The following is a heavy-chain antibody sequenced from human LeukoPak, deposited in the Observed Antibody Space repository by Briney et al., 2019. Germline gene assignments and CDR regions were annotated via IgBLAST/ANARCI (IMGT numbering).Heavy chain of an antibody. J-gene: IGHJ4*02. V-gene: IGHV4-59*01. Sequence: SETLPLTCTVSGGSISSYYWSWIRQPPGKGLEWIGYIYYSGSTNYNPSLKSRVTISVDTSKNQFSLKLSSVTAADTAVYYCARSGDYNFDYWGQGTLVTVSS. CDR3: ARSGDYNFDY. CDR1: GGSISSYY. CDR2: IYYSGST. D-gene: IGHD4-17*01.